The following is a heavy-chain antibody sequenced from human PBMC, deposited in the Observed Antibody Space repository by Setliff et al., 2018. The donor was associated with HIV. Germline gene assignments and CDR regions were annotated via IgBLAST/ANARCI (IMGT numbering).Heavy chain of an antibody. CDR3: AARSIAARREVFDY. CDR1: GGSISSYY. D-gene: IGHD6-6*01. CDR2: SYYSGST. Sequence: SETLSLTCTVSGGSISSYYWSWIRQPPGKGLEWIGYSYYSGSTNYNPSLKSRVTISVDTSKNQFSLKLNSVTAADTAVYYCAARSIAARREVFDYWGQGTLVTVSS. J-gene: IGHJ4*02. V-gene: IGHV4-59*08.